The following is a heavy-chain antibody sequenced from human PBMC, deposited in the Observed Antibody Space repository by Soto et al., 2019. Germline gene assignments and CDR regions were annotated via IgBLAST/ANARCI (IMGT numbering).Heavy chain of an antibody. D-gene: IGHD1-26*01. CDR3: ARKGGRR. V-gene: IGHV1-69*02. Sequence: QVQLVQSGAEVKKPGSSVKVSCKASGGTFSSYTISWVRQAPGQGLEWMGRIITILGIANYAQQFQGRVTIAADQSTSTAYMELSSLRSEDTAVYYCARKGGRRWGQGTLVTVSS. CDR2: IITILGIA. CDR1: GGTFSSYT. J-gene: IGHJ4*02.